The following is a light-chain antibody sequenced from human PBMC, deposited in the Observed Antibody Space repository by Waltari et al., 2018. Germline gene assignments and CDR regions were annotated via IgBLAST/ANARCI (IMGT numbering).Light chain of an antibody. V-gene: IGKV3-20*01. Sequence: ELVLTQSPGTLSLSQGERATLACRASQSIIKYLAWYQQRPGQAPRLLIYAASTRATGIPDRFSGSGFGTDFSLTISRLEPEDFAVYYCQNHERLPAKFGQGTKVEIK. CDR3: QNHERLPAK. CDR2: AAS. J-gene: IGKJ1*01. CDR1: QSIIKY.